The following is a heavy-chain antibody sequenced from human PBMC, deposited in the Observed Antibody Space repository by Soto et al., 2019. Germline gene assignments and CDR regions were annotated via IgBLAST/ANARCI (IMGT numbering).Heavy chain of an antibody. J-gene: IGHJ4*02. CDR2: ISFSSSYT. D-gene: IGHD5-18*01. Sequence: QVQLVESGGGLVKPGGSLRLSCAASGLTLSDYYMTWIRQAPGKGLEWVSDISFSSSYTSYADSVKGRFTISRDNAKNSLYLQMNSLRAEDTAVYYCARDGYGFGKGYYLDHWGQGTLVTVSS. CDR1: GLTLSDYY. V-gene: IGHV3-11*06. CDR3: ARDGYGFGKGYYLDH.